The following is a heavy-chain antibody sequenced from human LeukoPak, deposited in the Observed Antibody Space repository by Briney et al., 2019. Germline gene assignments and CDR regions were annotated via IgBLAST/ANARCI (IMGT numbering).Heavy chain of an antibody. CDR2: IVVGSGNT. CDR1: GFTFTSSA. J-gene: IGHJ4*02. CDR3: ARSPSKKAAAGTLGALFDY. V-gene: IGHV1-58*02. D-gene: IGHD6-13*01. Sequence: SVKVSCKASGFTFTSSAMQWVRQARGQRLEWIGWIVVGSGNTNYAQKFQERVTITRDMSTSTAYMELSSLRSEDTAVYYCARSPSKKAAAGTLGALFDYWGQGTLVTVSS.